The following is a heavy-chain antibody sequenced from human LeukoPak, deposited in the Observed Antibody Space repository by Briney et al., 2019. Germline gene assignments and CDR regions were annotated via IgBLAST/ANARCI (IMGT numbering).Heavy chain of an antibody. CDR1: GGSFSGYY. Sequence: SETLSLTCAVYGGSFSGYYWSWIRQPPGKGLEWIREINHSGSTNYNPSLKSRVTISVDTSKNQFSLKLSSVTAADTAVYYCARSSLNTWTYWGQGTLVTVSS. D-gene: IGHD1-1*01. CDR3: ARSSLNTWTY. CDR2: INHSGST. V-gene: IGHV4-34*01. J-gene: IGHJ4*02.